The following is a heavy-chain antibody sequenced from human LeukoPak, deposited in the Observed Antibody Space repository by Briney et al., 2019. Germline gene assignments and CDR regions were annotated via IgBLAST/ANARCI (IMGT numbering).Heavy chain of an antibody. CDR1: GGPYRYA. J-gene: IGHJ1*01. CDR3: TTYGANVAEYLEH. D-gene: IGHD4/OR15-4a*01. V-gene: IGHV1-69*05. Sequence: GSSVKVSCKASGGPYRYAITWVRQGPGQGLEWMGGIIPPSGTANYAQKFQGRVTISKDDSTSTTYMELSSLRSEDTAVYYCTTYGANVAEYLEHWGQGTLVGVSS. CDR2: IIPPSGTA.